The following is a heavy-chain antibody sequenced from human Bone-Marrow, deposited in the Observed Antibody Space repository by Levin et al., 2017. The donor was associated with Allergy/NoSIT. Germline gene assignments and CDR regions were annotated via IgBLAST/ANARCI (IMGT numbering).Heavy chain of an antibody. CDR2: IKGDGST. CDR1: GFTFSGSW. D-gene: IGHD2-21*01. J-gene: IGHJ5*02. V-gene: IGHV3-74*01. Sequence: GGSLRLSFAASGFTFSGSWMHWVRQAPGEGLVWISRIKGDGSTSYADCVKGRFTISRDDARNTLYLQMNSLRAEDTAVYYCARDYVFSIYPWGQGTLVTVSS. CDR3: ARDYVFSIYP.